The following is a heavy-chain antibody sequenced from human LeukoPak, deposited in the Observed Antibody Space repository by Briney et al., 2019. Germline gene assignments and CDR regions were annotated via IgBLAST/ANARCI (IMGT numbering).Heavy chain of an antibody. D-gene: IGHD3-10*01. J-gene: IGHJ4*02. Sequence: SETLSLTCAVYGGSFSDYHWSWVRQPPGKGLEWIGDIDHYGGSNSNPSLKSRVIMSIDTSMNQFSLKLNSVTAADTAVYYCASPMGTTGGYPPFRYWGQGTLVTVSS. V-gene: IGHV4-34*01. CDR1: GGSFSDYH. CDR2: IDHYGGS. CDR3: ASPMGTTGGYPPFRY.